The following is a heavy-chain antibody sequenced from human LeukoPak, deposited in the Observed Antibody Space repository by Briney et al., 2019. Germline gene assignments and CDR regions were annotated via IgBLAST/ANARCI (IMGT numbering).Heavy chain of an antibody. CDR3: AKDLRVGSGFDV. J-gene: IGHJ3*01. V-gene: IGHV3-23*01. CDR1: GFTFSNYA. Sequence: PGGSLRLSCLASGFTFSNYAMNWVRQAPGKGPEWVSALSGHGDYTYYADSMKGRFTISRDNSKNTLYLQMDSLRAEDTAVYYCAKDLRVGSGFDVWGQGTMVTVSS. CDR2: LSGHGDYT. D-gene: IGHD3-3*01.